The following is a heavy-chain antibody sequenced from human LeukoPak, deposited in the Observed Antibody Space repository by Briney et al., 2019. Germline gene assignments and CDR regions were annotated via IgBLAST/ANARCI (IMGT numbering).Heavy chain of an antibody. CDR1: GGSFSGYY. CDR3: ARGGRITISTLDY. Sequence: PSETLSLTCAVYGGSFSGYYWSWTRQPPGKGLEWIGEINHSGSTNYNPSLKSRVTISVDTSKNQFSLKLSSVTAADTAVYYCARGGRITISTLDYWGQGTLVTVSS. CDR2: INHSGST. D-gene: IGHD3-3*01. V-gene: IGHV4-34*01. J-gene: IGHJ4*02.